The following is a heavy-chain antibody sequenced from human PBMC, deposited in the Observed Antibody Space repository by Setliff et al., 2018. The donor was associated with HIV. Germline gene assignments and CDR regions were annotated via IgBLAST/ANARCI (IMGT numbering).Heavy chain of an antibody. Sequence: SVKVSCKTSGGTFSSYAVSWVRQAPGQGLEWMGGIIPAFGTANYAQKFQGRVTITTDESTSTAYMELSGLRSEDTALYYCARDGLLVAGIRFDYWGQGTLVTVSS. J-gene: IGHJ4*01. V-gene: IGHV1-69*05. CDR2: IIPAFGTA. CDR1: GGTFSSYA. CDR3: ARDGLLVAGIRFDY. D-gene: IGHD6-19*01.